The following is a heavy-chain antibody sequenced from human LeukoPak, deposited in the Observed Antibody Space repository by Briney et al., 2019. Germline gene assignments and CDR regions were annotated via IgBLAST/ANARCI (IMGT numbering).Heavy chain of an antibody. CDR3: ARDRVGATYAFDI. J-gene: IGHJ3*02. D-gene: IGHD1-26*01. V-gene: IGHV4-38-2*02. CDR2: IHHSGST. CDR1: GFSISSAYY. Sequence: SETLTLTCAASGFSISSAYYWGCTRPPPGKVLEWIVIIHHSGSTYFNPSLKSRVTISVDTSKNQFSLKLTSVTAADTAVYYCARDRVGATYAFDIWGQGTMVTVSS.